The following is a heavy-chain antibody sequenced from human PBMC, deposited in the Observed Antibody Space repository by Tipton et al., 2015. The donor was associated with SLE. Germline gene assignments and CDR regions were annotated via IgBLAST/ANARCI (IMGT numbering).Heavy chain of an antibody. D-gene: IGHD2-8*02. Sequence: VQLVQSGPEVKEPGESLKISCKGSGYRFTSHWIAWVRQMPGKGLEWMGIIYPGDSDTRYSPSFQGQVTISVDKSINTAYLQWSSLQASDTAMYYCARHATEVTGGDYWGQGALVTVSS. CDR2: IYPGDSDT. CDR3: ARHATEVTGGDY. J-gene: IGHJ4*02. CDR1: GYRFTSHW. V-gene: IGHV5-51*01.